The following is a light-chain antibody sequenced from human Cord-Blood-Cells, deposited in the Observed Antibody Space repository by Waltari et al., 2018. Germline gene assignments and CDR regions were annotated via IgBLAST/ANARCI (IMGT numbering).Light chain of an antibody. CDR2: YDS. J-gene: IGLJ3*02. CDR1: NIGSKS. CDR3: QVWDSSSDHRV. V-gene: IGLV3-21*04. Sequence: SYVLTQPPSVSVAPGKTARITCGGNNIGSKSVHWYQQKPGQAPVLVIYYDSDRPSGIPERFSGSNSGNTATLAISRGEAGDEADYYCQVWDSSSDHRVFGGGTELTVL.